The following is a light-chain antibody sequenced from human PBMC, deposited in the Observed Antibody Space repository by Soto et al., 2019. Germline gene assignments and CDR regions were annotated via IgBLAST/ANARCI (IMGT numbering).Light chain of an antibody. Sequence: EIVLTQSPATLSLSPGERATLSCRASQSVSSYLAWYQQKPGQAPRLLIYDASNRATGIPARFSGSGSGTEVTLTISSLEPEDFAVYYCQQRSNWPPKVTFGGGTKVEIK. J-gene: IGKJ4*01. CDR2: DAS. CDR3: QQRSNWPPKVT. CDR1: QSVSSY. V-gene: IGKV3-11*01.